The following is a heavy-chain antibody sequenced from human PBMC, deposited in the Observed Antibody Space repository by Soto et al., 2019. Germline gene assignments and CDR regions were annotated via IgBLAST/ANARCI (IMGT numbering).Heavy chain of an antibody. V-gene: IGHV4-34*01. J-gene: IGHJ4*02. CDR2: INHSGST. CDR3: TRSVQLWTPFDN. Sequence: SETLSLTCGVYGGSFSGYYWSWIRQPPGKGLEWIGEINHSGSTNYNPSLKSRVTISVDTFKNQFSLKLSSVTAADTAVDFCTRSVQLWTPFDNWGQGTLVTVSS. D-gene: IGHD3-16*01. CDR1: GGSFSGYY.